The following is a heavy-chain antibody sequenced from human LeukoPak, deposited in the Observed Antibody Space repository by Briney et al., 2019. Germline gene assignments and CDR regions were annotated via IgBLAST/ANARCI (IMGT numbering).Heavy chain of an antibody. Sequence: ASVKVSCKASGYTFTVYYMHWVRQAPGQGLEWMGRINPNSGGTNYAQKFQGRVTMTRDTSISTAYMELSRLRSDDTAVYYCARENHWNSYYYYGMDVWGQGTTVTVSS. CDR2: INPNSGGT. J-gene: IGHJ6*02. D-gene: IGHD1-7*01. CDR3: ARENHWNSYYYYGMDV. CDR1: GYTFTVYY. V-gene: IGHV1-2*06.